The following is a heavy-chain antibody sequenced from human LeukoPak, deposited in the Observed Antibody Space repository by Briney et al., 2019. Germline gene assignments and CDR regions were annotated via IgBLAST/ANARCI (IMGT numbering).Heavy chain of an antibody. J-gene: IGHJ3*01. CDR3: GMSGDRVPLQDDVFDV. D-gene: IGHD1-26*01. CDR1: GYTFTGYY. Sequence: KVSCKASGYTFTGYYMHWVRQMPGKGLEWMGIIYPGDSGPTYSPSFQGQVTISVDKSINTAYLQWSSLQASDTAMYYCGMSGDRVPLQDDVFDVWGQGTMVTVST. V-gene: IGHV5-51*01. CDR2: IYPGDSGP.